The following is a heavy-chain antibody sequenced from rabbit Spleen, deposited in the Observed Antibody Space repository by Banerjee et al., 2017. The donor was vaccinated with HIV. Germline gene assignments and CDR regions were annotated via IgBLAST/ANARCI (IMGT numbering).Heavy chain of an antibody. CDR3: ARSSTGYYRFNL. V-gene: IGHV1S45*01. Sequence: QEPLEESGGGLVQPEGSLKLSCTASGFSFSDKAVMCWVRQAPGKGLEWIACINAVTGSGNTWYASWAKGRFTISKTSSTTVTLQMTSLTAADTATYFCARSSTGYYRFNLWGPGTLVTVS. CDR1: GFSFSDKAV. D-gene: IGHD1-1*01. J-gene: IGHJ4*01. CDR2: INAVTGSGNT.